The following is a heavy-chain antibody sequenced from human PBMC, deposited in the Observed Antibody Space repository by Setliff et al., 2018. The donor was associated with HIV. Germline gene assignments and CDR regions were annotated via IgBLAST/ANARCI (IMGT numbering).Heavy chain of an antibody. CDR3: ARLDSSIFGTIKPLHHFDY. CDR2: IYGNGNT. CDR1: GGSISGHF. V-gene: IGHV4-4*09. Sequence: PSETLSLTCSVSGGSISGHFWSWIRQSPGKGLEWIGYIYGNGNTKYNRFLNSRVTMSVDTSKNQFSLNLNSVTAADTAIYYCARLDSSIFGTIKPLHHFDYWGQGLMVTVS. D-gene: IGHD3-3*01. J-gene: IGHJ4*01.